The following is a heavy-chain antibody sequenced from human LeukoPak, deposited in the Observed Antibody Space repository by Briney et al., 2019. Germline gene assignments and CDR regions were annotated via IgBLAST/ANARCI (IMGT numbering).Heavy chain of an antibody. D-gene: IGHD3-10*01. Sequence: GGSLRLSCAASGFTFSSYWMSWVRQAPGKGLEWVANIKQDGSEKYHVDSVKGRFTFSRDNAKNSLYLQMNSLRAEDTAVYYCARDNLYYYGSGSFLDYWGQGTLVTVSS. CDR2: IKQDGSEK. J-gene: IGHJ4*02. CDR3: ARDNLYYYGSGSFLDY. V-gene: IGHV3-7*01. CDR1: GFTFSSYW.